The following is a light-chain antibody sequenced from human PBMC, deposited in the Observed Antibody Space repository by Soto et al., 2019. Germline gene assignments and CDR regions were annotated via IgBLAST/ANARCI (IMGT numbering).Light chain of an antibody. CDR2: DAS. CDR3: QQYGSSPIT. V-gene: IGKV3-20*01. Sequence: ELVLTQSPDTLSLSPGERATLSCRPSQSVSSSNVAWYQQKAGQAPRLLIYDASSRASGISDRFSGSGSGTDFTLTISRLEPEDFAVYYCQQYGSSPITFGQGTRLEIK. CDR1: QSVSSSN. J-gene: IGKJ5*01.